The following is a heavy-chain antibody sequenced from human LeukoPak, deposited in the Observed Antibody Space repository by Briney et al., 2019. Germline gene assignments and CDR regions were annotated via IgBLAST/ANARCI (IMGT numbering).Heavy chain of an antibody. CDR1: GGSMSNYY. D-gene: IGHD2-15*01. V-gene: IGHV4-59*01. Sequence: SETLSLTCTVSGGSMSNYYWSWIRQPPGKGLEWIGYIYYSGSTNYNPSLKSRVTISIDTPKNQFSLKVNSVTAADTAIYYCARSEEGRFYDSAGYCEPFDLWGQGIMVIVSS. CDR2: IYYSGST. J-gene: IGHJ3*01. CDR3: ARSEEGRFYDSAGYCEPFDL.